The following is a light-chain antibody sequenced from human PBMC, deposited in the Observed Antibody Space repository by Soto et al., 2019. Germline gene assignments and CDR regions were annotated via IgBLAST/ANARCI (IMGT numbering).Light chain of an antibody. CDR3: SSYATSGVGV. Sequence: QSALTQPASVSGSPGQSITISCTGTASDVGGYNYVSWYQPHPGNAPKVMIYNVSYRPSGVSNRFSGSKSGNTASLTISGLQAEDEADYYCSSYATSGVGVFGGGTKLTVL. V-gene: IGLV2-14*03. CDR2: NVS. CDR1: ASDVGGYNY. J-gene: IGLJ2*01.